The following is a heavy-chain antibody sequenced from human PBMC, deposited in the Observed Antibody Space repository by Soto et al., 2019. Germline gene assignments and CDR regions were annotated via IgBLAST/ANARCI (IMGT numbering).Heavy chain of an antibody. CDR3: ARAPPEGGMDV. J-gene: IGHJ6*02. CDR1: GGSISSGGYY. CDR2: IYYSGST. V-gene: IGHV4-31*03. Sequence: SETLSLTCTVSGGSISSGGYYWSWIRQHPGKGLERIGYIYYSGSTYYNPSLKSRVTISVDTSKNQFSLKLSSVTAADTAVYYCARAPPEGGMDVWGQGTTVTVSS.